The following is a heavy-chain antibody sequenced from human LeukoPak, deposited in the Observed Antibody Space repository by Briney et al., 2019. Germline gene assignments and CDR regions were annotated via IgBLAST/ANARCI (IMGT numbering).Heavy chain of an antibody. CDR1: GYTFTSYG. Sequence: ASVKVSCKASGYTFTSYGISWVRQAPGQGLEWMGWISAYNGNTNYAQKLQGRVTMTTDTSTSTAYMELRSLRSDGTAVYYCARGAYYDILTGYSPGDYWGQGTLVTVSS. CDR2: ISAYNGNT. CDR3: ARGAYYDILTGYSPGDY. J-gene: IGHJ4*02. V-gene: IGHV1-18*01. D-gene: IGHD3-9*01.